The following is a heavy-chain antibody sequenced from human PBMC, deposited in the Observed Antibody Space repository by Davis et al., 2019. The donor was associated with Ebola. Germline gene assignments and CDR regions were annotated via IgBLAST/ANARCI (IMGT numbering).Heavy chain of an antibody. CDR3: ARGRGSGMDHYYMDV. J-gene: IGHJ6*03. CDR2: IPSRSSPI. CDR1: GFTFFEYS. Sequence: PGRSLRLSCAASGFTFFEYSMNWVRQAQGEGLEWLAYIPSRSSPIYYADSVEGRFTISRDNAKNSLYLQMDSLTVEDTAVYYCARGRGSGMDHYYMDVWGKVTTVTVSS. V-gene: IGHV3-48*04. D-gene: IGHD3-10*01.